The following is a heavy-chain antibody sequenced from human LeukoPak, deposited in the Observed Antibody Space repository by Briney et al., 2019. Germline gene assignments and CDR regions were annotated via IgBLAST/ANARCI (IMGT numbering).Heavy chain of an antibody. Sequence: GGSLRLSCAASGFTFSTYSMNWVRQAPGKGLEWVSYIDSGSTSIYYADSVKGRFTISRDNAKQSLFLQMNSLRAEDTAVYYCVRVDVVVVPAASGDVYFQYWGQGTLDTVSS. CDR1: GFTFSTYS. V-gene: IGHV3-48*04. CDR3: VRVDVVVVPAASGDVYFQY. J-gene: IGHJ1*01. D-gene: IGHD2-2*01. CDR2: IDSGSTSI.